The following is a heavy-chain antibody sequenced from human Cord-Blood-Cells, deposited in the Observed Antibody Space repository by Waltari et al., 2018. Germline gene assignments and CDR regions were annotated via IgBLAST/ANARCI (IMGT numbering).Heavy chain of an antibody. CDR3: AKEAFDI. Sequence: QVQLVESGGGVVQPGRSLRLSCAASGFTFGSSGMHWVRQAPGKGLEWVAVIWYDGSNKYYADSVKGRFTISRDNSKNTLYLQMNSLRAEDTAMYYCAKEAFDIWGQGTMVTVSS. CDR2: IWYDGSNK. V-gene: IGHV3-30*18. CDR1: GFTFGSSG. J-gene: IGHJ3*02.